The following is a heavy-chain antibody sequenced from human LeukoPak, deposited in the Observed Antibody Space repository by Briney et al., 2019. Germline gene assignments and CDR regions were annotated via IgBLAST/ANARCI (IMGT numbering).Heavy chain of an antibody. V-gene: IGHV3-15*01. J-gene: IGHJ4*02. D-gene: IGHD6-6*01. CDR1: GFTFTNAW. CDR2: IKSKTDGGTT. CDR3: TTGADIAAGHY. Sequence: RTGGSLRLSCAASGFTFTNAWMSWVRQAPGKGLEWVGRIKSKTDGGTTDYAAPVKGRFTISRDDSKNTLYLQMNSLKTEDTAVYHCTTGADIAAGHYWGQGTLVTVSS.